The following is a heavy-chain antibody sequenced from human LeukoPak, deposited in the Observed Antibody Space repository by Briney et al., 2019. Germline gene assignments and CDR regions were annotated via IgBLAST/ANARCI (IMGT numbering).Heavy chain of an antibody. CDR1: GGSISSSSYY. CDR3: ARHLASPKSMTYFDY. V-gene: IGHV4-39*01. CDR2: ICYSGST. Sequence: RTSETLSLTCTVSGGSISSSSYYWGWIRQPPGKGLEWIGSICYSGSTYYNPSLKSRVTISVDTSKNQFSLKLSSVTAADTAVYYCARHLASPKSMTYFDYWGQGTLVTVSS. D-gene: IGHD2-15*01. J-gene: IGHJ4*02.